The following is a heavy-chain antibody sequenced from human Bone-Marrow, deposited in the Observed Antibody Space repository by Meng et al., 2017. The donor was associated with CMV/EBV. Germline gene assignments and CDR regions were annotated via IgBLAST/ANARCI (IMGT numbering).Heavy chain of an antibody. V-gene: IGHV3-23*01. D-gene: IGHD3-3*01. J-gene: IGHJ4*02. CDR2: ISGSGSII. CDR3: AKPTYYDFWSARGGDY. CDR1: GFTFSSYD. Sequence: GESLKISCAASGFTFSSYDMSWVRQTTEKGLERVSVISGSGSIIKYADSVKGRFTISRDNSKNTLYLQMNSLRAEDTAVYYCAKPTYYDFWSARGGDYWGQGTLVTVSS.